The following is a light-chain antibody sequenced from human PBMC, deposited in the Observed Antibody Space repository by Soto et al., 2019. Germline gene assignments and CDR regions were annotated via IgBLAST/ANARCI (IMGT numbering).Light chain of an antibody. CDR3: AAWDDSLNGVV. CDR2: SSN. Sequence: QSVLTQPPSASGTPGQRVTISCSGSSSNIGGNTVNWYQQLPGTAPKLLMYSSNQRPSGVPDRFSGSKSGTSASLAISGLHSEDEADYDCAAWDDSLNGVVFGGGTKLTVL. CDR1: SSNIGGNT. J-gene: IGLJ2*01. V-gene: IGLV1-44*01.